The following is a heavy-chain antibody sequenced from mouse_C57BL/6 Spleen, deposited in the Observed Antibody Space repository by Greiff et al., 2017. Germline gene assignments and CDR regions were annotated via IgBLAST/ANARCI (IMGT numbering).Heavy chain of an antibody. Sequence: EVQLQQSGPELVKPGASVKIPCKASGYTFTDYNMDWVKQSPGKSLEWIGDINPNNGGTIYNQKFKGKATLTVDKSSSTAYMELRSLTSEDTAVYYGARERAGTRGYYFDYWGQGTTLTVSS. CDR1: GYTFTDYN. CDR2: INPNNGGT. CDR3: ARERAGTRGYYFDY. J-gene: IGHJ2*01. V-gene: IGHV1-18*01. D-gene: IGHD4-1*01.